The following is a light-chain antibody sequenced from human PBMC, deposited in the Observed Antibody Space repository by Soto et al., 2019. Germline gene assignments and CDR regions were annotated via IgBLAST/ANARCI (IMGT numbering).Light chain of an antibody. CDR3: QQRRDWPLT. CDR1: QSVSSSY. V-gene: IGKV3-11*01. Sequence: EILSTQSPGTLTLSPGVRATLSCRPSQSVSSSYLAWYQQKPGQAPRLLIYDASNRATGIPARFSGSGSGTDFTLTISSLEPEDFAVYYCQQRRDWPLTFGGGTKVDIK. CDR2: DAS. J-gene: IGKJ4*01.